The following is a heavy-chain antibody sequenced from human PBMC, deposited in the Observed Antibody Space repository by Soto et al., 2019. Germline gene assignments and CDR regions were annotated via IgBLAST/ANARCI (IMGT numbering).Heavy chain of an antibody. CDR2: ISDDGSNK. J-gene: IGHJ4*02. CDR1: GFTFSSYG. Sequence: QVQLVESGGGVVQPGRSLRLSCAASGFTFSSYGMHWVRQAPGKGLEWVAVISDDGSNKYYADSLKGRFTISRDNSKNTLYLQMNSLRAEDTAVYYCAKEWVYDTSGWSFAYWGQRTLVTVSS. D-gene: IGHD3-22*01. V-gene: IGHV3-30*18. CDR3: AKEWVYDTSGWSFAY.